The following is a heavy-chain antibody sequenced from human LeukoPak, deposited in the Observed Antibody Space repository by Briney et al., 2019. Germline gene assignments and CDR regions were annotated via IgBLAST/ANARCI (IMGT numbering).Heavy chain of an antibody. CDR2: INPNSGGT. V-gene: IGHV1-2*02. CDR1: GYTFTGYY. D-gene: IGHD3-22*01. Sequence: RASVKVSCKASGYTFTGYYMHWVRQAPGQGLEWMGWINPNSGGTNYAQKVQGRVTMTTDTSTSTAYMELRSLRSDDTAVYYCARGPDHSSGYYYDYWGQGTLVTVSS. J-gene: IGHJ4*02. CDR3: ARGPDHSSGYYYDY.